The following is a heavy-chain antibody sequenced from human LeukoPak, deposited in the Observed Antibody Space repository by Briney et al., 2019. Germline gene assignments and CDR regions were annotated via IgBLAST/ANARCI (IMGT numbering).Heavy chain of an antibody. Sequence: GGSLRLSCAASGFTLSTYLMSWVRQAPGKGLEWVANIERGGSEKYSVDSVKGRFTISRDNAKNSLFLQMNSLRAEDTAVYYCARLYGDRFDYWGQGTLVTVSS. CDR3: ARLYGDRFDY. J-gene: IGHJ4*02. CDR1: GFTLSTYL. V-gene: IGHV3-7*01. CDR2: IERGGSEK. D-gene: IGHD3-10*01.